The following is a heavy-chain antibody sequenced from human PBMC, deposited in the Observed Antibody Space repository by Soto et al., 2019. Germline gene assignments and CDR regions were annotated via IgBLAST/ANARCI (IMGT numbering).Heavy chain of an antibody. V-gene: IGHV1-8*01. J-gene: IGHJ4*02. D-gene: IGHD6-13*01. CDR2: MNPNSGNT. CDR1: GYTFTSYD. Sequence: QVQLVQSGAEVKKPGASVKVSCKASGYTFTSYDINWVRQATGQGLEWMGWMNPNSGNTGYAEKFQGRVTMTRNTSISTAYMELSSLKSEATAVYYCARDPAAGTWSPDYWCQGTVVTVSS. CDR3: ARDPAAGTWSPDY.